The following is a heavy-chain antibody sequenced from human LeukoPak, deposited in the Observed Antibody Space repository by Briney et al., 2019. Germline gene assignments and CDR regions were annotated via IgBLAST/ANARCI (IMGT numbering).Heavy chain of an antibody. J-gene: IGHJ4*02. D-gene: IGHD2-21*02. V-gene: IGHV3-21*01. CDR2: ISSSSSYI. CDR3: ARDSLYCGGDCHLGY. Sequence: PGGSLRLSCAASGFTFSSYSMNWVRQAPGEGLEWVSSISSSSSYIYYADSVKGRFTISRDNAKNSLYLQMNSLRAEDTAVYYCARDSLYCGGDCHLGYWGQGTLVTVSS. CDR1: GFTFSSYS.